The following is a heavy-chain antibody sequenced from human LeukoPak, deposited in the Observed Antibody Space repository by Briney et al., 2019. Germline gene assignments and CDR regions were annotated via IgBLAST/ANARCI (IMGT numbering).Heavy chain of an antibody. CDR1: GGSFSGYY. J-gene: IGHJ6*02. CDR3: ARASDYGDYWGYYYYGMDV. Sequence: SDTLSLTCAVYGGSFSGYYWSWIRQPPGKGLEWIGEINHSGSTNYNPSLKSRVTISVDTSKNQFSLKLSSVTAADTAVYYCARASDYGDYWGYYYYGMDVWGQGTTVTVSS. D-gene: IGHD4-17*01. V-gene: IGHV4-34*01. CDR2: INHSGST.